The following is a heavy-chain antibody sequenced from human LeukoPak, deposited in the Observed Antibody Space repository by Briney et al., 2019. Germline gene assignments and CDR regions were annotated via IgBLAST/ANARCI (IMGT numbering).Heavy chain of an antibody. Sequence: GGXXRLSCAASGFTFNXYAMSXVRXAPGKGLEXVSAISGSGGTTYYADSVKGRFTFSRDNSKNTLYLQMNSLRAEDTAVYYCAKSRYNWNERGIDYWGQGTLVTVSS. V-gene: IGHV3-23*01. CDR1: GFTFNXYA. CDR3: AKSRYNWNERGIDY. D-gene: IGHD1-1*01. CDR2: ISGSGGTT. J-gene: IGHJ4*02.